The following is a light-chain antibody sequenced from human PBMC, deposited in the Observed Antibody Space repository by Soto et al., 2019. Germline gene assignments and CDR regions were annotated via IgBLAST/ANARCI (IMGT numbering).Light chain of an antibody. CDR3: QSYDSSLIVSKV. V-gene: IGLV1-40*01. J-gene: IGLJ1*01. CDR2: ANS. Sequence: QSVLTQPPSVSGAPGQRVTISCSGSSSNIGAGYDVQWYRQFPGTAPKLIIYANSDRPSGVPDRFSGSKSGTSASLAITGLQAGDEADYYCQSYDSSLIVSKVFGTGTKVTVL. CDR1: SSNIGAGYD.